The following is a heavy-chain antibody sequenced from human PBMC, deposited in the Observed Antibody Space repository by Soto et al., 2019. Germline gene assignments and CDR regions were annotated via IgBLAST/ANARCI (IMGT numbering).Heavy chain of an antibody. Sequence: PVGSLRLSCAASGFTFSSYSMNWVRQAPGKGLEWVSSISSSSSYIYYADSVKGRFTISRDNAKNSLYLQMNSLRAEDTAVYYCARDGVQLERRPRLYYGMDVWGQGTTVTVSS. CDR1: GFTFSSYS. J-gene: IGHJ6*02. CDR3: ARDGVQLERRPRLYYGMDV. V-gene: IGHV3-21*01. D-gene: IGHD1-1*01. CDR2: ISSSSSYI.